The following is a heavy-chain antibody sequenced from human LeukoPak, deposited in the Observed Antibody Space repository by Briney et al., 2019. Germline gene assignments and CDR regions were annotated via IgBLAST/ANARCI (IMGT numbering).Heavy chain of an antibody. Sequence: GGSLRLSCAASGFTFSSYSMNWVRQAPGKGLEWVSSISSSSSYIYYADSVKGRFTISRDNAKNSLYLQMNSLRAEDTAVYYCARVAGGIYSSGWYGTMWFDPWGQGTLITVSS. D-gene: IGHD6-19*01. CDR2: ISSSSSYI. V-gene: IGHV3-21*01. CDR3: ARVAGGIYSSGWYGTMWFDP. CDR1: GFTFSSYS. J-gene: IGHJ5*02.